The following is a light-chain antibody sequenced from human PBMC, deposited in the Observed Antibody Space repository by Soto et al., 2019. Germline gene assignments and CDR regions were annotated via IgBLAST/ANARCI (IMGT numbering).Light chain of an antibody. J-gene: IGLJ2*01. CDR2: DVT. V-gene: IGLV2-14*01. CDR3: SSYTRSSTVV. Sequence: QSALTQPASVSGSPGQSISISCTGTSSDVGGYNYVSWYQQHPGKAPKLMIYDVTNRPSGISSRFSGSKSANTASLTISGLQAEDEADYYCSSYTRSSTVVFGGGTKVT. CDR1: SSDVGGYNY.